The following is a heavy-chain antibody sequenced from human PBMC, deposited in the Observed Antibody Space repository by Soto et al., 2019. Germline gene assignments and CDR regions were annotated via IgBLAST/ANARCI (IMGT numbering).Heavy chain of an antibody. J-gene: IGHJ6*03. CDR1: GGTFSSYT. CDR3: ARGYDSIGYYYYYMDV. D-gene: IGHD5-12*01. V-gene: IGHV1-69*02. Sequence: ASVKVSCKASGGTFSSYTISWVRQAPGQGLEWMGRIIPILGIANYAQKFQGRVTITADKSTSTAYMELSSLRSEDTAVYYCARGYDSIGYYYYYMDVWGKGTTVTVSS. CDR2: IIPILGIA.